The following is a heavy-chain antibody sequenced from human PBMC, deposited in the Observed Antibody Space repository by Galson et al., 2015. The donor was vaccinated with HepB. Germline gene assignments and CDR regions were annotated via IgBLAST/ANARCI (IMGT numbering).Heavy chain of an antibody. J-gene: IGHJ4*02. CDR2: INPGADFT. Sequence: VKVSCKASGYTFTSYYMHWVRQAPGQGLEWMGIINPGADFTTYAQNFQGRVTLAKNTSTTTVYMELSGLRSEDTAVYFCARGLWGYAEADYWGQGTLVTVSS. CDR1: GYTFTSYY. D-gene: IGHD5-12*01. V-gene: IGHV1-46*01. CDR3: ARGLWGYAEADY.